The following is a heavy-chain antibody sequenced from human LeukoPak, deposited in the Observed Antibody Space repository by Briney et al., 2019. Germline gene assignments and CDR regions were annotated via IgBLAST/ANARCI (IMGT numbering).Heavy chain of an antibody. CDR3: ARDLSRYYDSSGYYTEDY. D-gene: IGHD3-22*01. CDR2: INTNTGNP. V-gene: IGHV7-4-1*02. CDR1: GYTFTSYA. J-gene: IGHJ4*02. Sequence: GASVKVSCKASGYTFTSYAMNWVRQAPGQGLEWMGWINTNTGNPTYAQGFTGRFVFSLDTSVSTAYLQISSLKAEDTAVYYCARDLSRYYDSSGYYTEDYWGQGTLVTVSS.